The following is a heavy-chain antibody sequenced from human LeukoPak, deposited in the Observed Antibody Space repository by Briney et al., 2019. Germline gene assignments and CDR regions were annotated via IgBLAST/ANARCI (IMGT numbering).Heavy chain of an antibody. CDR3: ARGPPQAVADLNYFDY. CDR2: IYTSGST. CDR1: GGSISSYY. J-gene: IGHJ4*02. V-gene: IGHV4-4*07. Sequence: SETLSLTCTVSGGSISSYYWSWIRQPAGKGLEWIGRIYTSGSTNYNPSLKSRATMSVDTSKNQFSLKLSSVTAADTAVYYCARGPPQAVADLNYFDYWGQGTLVTVSS. D-gene: IGHD6-19*01.